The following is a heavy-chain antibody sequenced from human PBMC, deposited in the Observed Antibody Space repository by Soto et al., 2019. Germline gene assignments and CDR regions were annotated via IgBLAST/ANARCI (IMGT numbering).Heavy chain of an antibody. V-gene: IGHV1-69*13. CDR2: IIPIFGTA. J-gene: IGHJ6*02. CDR3: ARPSGDIVVVPAALNVDYYYYGMDA. CDR1: GGTFSSYA. Sequence: SVKVSCKASGGTFSSYAISWVRQAPGQGLEWMGGIIPIFGTANYAQKFQGRVTITADESTSTAYMELSSLRSEDTAVYYCARPSGDIVVVPAALNVDYYYYGMDAWGQGTTVTVSS. D-gene: IGHD2-2*01.